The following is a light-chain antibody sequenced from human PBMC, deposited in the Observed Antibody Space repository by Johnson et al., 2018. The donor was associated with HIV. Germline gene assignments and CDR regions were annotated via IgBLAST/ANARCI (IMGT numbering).Light chain of an antibody. CDR1: SSDMGNYA. J-gene: IGLJ1*01. CDR3: ATCDHSLRV. V-gene: IGLV1-51*02. CDR2: EKN. Sequence: HSVLTQPPSVSAAPGQKVTISCSGSSSDMGNYAVSWYQQLPGTAPKLLIYEKNKRPSGIPDRFSGSRSGTSATLGITGLQTGDEANYYCATCDHSLRVFGTGTRVTVV.